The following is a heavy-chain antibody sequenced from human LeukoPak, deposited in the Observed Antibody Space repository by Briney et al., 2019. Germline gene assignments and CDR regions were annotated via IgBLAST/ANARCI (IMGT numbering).Heavy chain of an antibody. CDR3: ARDLLDY. J-gene: IGHJ4*02. Sequence: TGGSLRLSCAASGFTFSNYWMTWVRQAPGKGLEWVANINRDGSERYYVDSVKGRFTISRDDAKSSLYLQMNSLRAEDTAVYYCARDLLDYWGQGTLVTVSS. CDR1: GFTFSNYW. CDR2: INRDGSER. V-gene: IGHV3-7*03.